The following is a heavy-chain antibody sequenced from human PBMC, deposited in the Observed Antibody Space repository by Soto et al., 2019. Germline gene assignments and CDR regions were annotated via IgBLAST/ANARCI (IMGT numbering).Heavy chain of an antibody. V-gene: IGHV4-31*03. D-gene: IGHD2-2*01. CDR3: ARGRDRSTSSCSLDLRLGYYFDK. J-gene: IGHJ4*02. CDR2: IYYGGST. CDR1: GGSISSGGYY. Sequence: QVQLQESGPGLVKPSQTLSLTCTVSGGSISSGGYYWSWIRQHPGKGLEWIGYIYYGGSTYYNPSLMSRVTISVDTSKNQFSLKLSSVTAADTAVYYCARGRDRSTSSCSLDLRLGYYFDKWGQGTLVTVSS.